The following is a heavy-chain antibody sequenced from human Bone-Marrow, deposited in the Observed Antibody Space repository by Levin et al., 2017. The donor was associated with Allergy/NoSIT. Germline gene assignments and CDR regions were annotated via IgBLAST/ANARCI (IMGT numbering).Heavy chain of an antibody. V-gene: IGHV4-61*01. Sequence: TSETLSLTCTVSGGSVSSGTYYWSWIRQPPGKGLEWIGYINYRGSTKYNPSLKSRVTISVDTSKNEFSLKLSSVTAADTAVYYCARNRIVVAGGNDYYYGMDVWGQGTTVTVSS. J-gene: IGHJ6*02. CDR1: GGSVSSGTYY. D-gene: IGHD6-19*01. CDR2: INYRGST. CDR3: ARNRIVVAGGNDYYYGMDV.